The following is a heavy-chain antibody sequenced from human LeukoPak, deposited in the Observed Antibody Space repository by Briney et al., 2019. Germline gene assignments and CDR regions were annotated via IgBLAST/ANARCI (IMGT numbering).Heavy chain of an antibody. D-gene: IGHD3-22*01. CDR1: GGTFSNYA. CDR3: ARGWDYDSGGRPTAYVY. Sequence: SVKVSCKASGGTFSNYAINWVRQAPGQGLEWMGGINPIFGTANYAQKFQGKVTITADESTSTAYMELSSLRSEDTAIYYCARGWDYDSGGRPTAYVYWGQGTLVSVSS. V-gene: IGHV1-69*13. CDR2: INPIFGTA. J-gene: IGHJ4*02.